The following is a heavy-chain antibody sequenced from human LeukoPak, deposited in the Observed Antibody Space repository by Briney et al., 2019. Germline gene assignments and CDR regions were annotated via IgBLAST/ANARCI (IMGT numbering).Heavy chain of an antibody. D-gene: IGHD3-9*01. CDR3: AKTGGRYFDWSDNWFDP. CDR1: GFTFSSYS. CDR2: ISGSGGST. V-gene: IGHV3-23*01. Sequence: PGGSLRLSCAASGFTFSSYSMNWVRQAPGKGLEWVSAISGSGGSTYYADSVKGRFTISRDNSKNTLYLQMNSLRAEDTAVYYCAKTGGRYFDWSDNWFDPWGQGTLVTVSS. J-gene: IGHJ5*02.